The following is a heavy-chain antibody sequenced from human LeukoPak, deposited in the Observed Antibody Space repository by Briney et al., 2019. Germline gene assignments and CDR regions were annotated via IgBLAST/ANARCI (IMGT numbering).Heavy chain of an antibody. V-gene: IGHV3-11*06. CDR2: ISSSSSYT. D-gene: IGHD4-17*01. J-gene: IGHJ4*02. CDR1: GFTFSDYY. CDR3: ATFIGDYGDYVGY. Sequence: GGSLSLSCAASGFTFSDYYMSWIRQAPGKGLEWVSYISSSSSYTNYADSVKGRFTISRDNAKNSLYLQMNSLRAEDTAVYYCATFIGDYGDYVGYWGQGTLVTVSS.